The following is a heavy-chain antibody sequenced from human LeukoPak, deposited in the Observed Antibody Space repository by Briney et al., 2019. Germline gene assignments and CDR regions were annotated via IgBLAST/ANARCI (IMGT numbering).Heavy chain of an antibody. D-gene: IGHD3-22*01. V-gene: IGHV4-4*07. J-gene: IGHJ4*02. CDR2: IYTSGST. CDR3: ARVPDYYDSSGYLDY. CDR1: GGSISSYY. Sequence: SETLSLTCTVSGGSISSYYWSWIRQPAGKGLEWIGRIYTSGSTNYNPSLKSRVTISVDTSKNQFSLKLSSVTAADTAVYYCARVPDYYDSSGYLDYWGQGTLVTVSS.